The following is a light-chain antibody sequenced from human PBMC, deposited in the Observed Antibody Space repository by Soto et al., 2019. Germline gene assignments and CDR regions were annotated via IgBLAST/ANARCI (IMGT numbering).Light chain of an antibody. CDR3: QQSYSTPLT. CDR1: QSISSH. CDR2: AAS. J-gene: IGKJ2*01. V-gene: IGKV1-39*01. Sequence: DIQMTQSPSSLSASVGDRVTITCRASQSISSHLNWYQKNPGKAPKLLIYAASSLQSGVPSRFSGGGSGTYFTLSISSLQPEDFATYYCQQSYSTPLTFGLGTKLEIK.